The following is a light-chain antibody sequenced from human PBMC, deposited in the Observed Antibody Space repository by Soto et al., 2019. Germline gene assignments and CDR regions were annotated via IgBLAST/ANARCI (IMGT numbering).Light chain of an antibody. CDR2: GAS. CDR3: QQYASSRT. J-gene: IGKJ1*01. V-gene: IGKV3-20*01. CDR1: QDIRSS. Sequence: EIVMTQSPATLSVSPGERVTLSCRASQDIRSSLAWYQQKPGQAPRLLMYGASSRATGIPDRFSGSGSGTDFTLTITRLEPEDFAVYYCQQYASSRTFGQGTKVDIK.